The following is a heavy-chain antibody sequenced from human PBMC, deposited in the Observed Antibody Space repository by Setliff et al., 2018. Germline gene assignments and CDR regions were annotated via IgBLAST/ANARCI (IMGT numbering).Heavy chain of an antibody. CDR1: GGSISTYY. J-gene: IGHJ4*02. CDR3: ASYYDSSPRTDYFDY. CDR2: IYYSGST. V-gene: IGHV4-59*01. D-gene: IGHD3-22*01. Sequence: SETLSLTCTVSGGSISTYYWSWIRQSPGKRLEWVGYIYYSGSTNYNPSLKSRVTISIDTSKNQFSLKLSSVTAADTAVYYCASYYDSSPRTDYFDYWGQGTLVTVSS.